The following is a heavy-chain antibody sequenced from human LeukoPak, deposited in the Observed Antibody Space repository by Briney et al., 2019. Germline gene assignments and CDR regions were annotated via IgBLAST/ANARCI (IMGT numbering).Heavy chain of an antibody. CDR1: GFTFSSYS. CDR3: ARDHDSSGYYHFDY. D-gene: IGHD3-22*01. CDR2: ISSSSSYI. V-gene: IGHV3-21*01. J-gene: IGHJ4*02. Sequence: GGSLRLSCAASGFTFSSYSMNWVRQAPGKGLEWVSSISSSSSYIYYADSVKGRFTISRDNAKNSLYLQMNSLRAEDTAVYYCARDHDSSGYYHFDYWGQGTLVTVSS.